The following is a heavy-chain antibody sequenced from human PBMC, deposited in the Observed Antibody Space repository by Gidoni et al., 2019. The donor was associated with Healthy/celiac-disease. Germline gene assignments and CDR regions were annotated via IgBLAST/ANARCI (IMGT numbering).Heavy chain of an antibody. J-gene: IGHJ6*02. Sequence: QVQLVQSGAEVKKPGASVKVSCKASGYTFTSYAMHWVRQAPGQRLEWMGWINAGNGNTKYSQKFQGRVTITRDTSASTAYMELSSLRSEDTAVYYCARGGDIVVVVAVGGMDVWGQGTTVTVSS. V-gene: IGHV1-3*01. CDR2: INAGNGNT. CDR1: GYTFTSYA. D-gene: IGHD2-15*01. CDR3: ARGGDIVVVVAVGGMDV.